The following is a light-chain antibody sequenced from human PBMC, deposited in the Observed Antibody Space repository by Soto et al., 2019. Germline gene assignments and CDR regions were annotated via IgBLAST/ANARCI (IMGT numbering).Light chain of an antibody. Sequence: QSALTQPASVSGSPGQSITISCTGTSSDVGGYNYVTWYQQHPGKAPKLIISDVSNRPSGVSNRFSGSKSGNTASLTISGLQAEDEAQYYCSSYRNSATLVVFGGGTKLTVL. CDR3: SSYRNSATLVV. CDR2: DVS. CDR1: SSDVGGYNY. J-gene: IGLJ2*01. V-gene: IGLV2-14*03.